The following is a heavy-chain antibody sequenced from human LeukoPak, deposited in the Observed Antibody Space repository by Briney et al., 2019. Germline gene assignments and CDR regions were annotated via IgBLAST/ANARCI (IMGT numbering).Heavy chain of an antibody. D-gene: IGHD1-14*01. CDR1: VYTFTSYD. CDR2: MNPNSGNT. Sequence: ASVKVSCKASVYTFTSYDINWVRQATGQGLEWMGWMNPNSGNTGYAQKFQGRVTMTRNTSISTAYMELSSLRSEDTAVYYCARAITHYYYYGMDVWGQGTTVTVSS. CDR3: ARAITHYYYYGMDV. J-gene: IGHJ6*02. V-gene: IGHV1-8*01.